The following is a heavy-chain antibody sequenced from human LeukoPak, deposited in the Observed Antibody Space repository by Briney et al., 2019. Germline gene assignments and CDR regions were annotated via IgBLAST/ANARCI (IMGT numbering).Heavy chain of an antibody. J-gene: IGHJ4*02. D-gene: IGHD2-2*01. CDR1: GFTFSSYS. CDR2: IYCSSSYI. V-gene: IGHV3-21*01. Sequence: PGGSLRLSCAASGFTFSSYSMNWVRPAPGKGLEGVSSIYCSSSYIYYADSVKGRFTISRDNAKNSLYLQMNSLRAEDTAVYYCARASYCSSTSCYRAPFDYWGQGTLVTVSS. CDR3: ARASYCSSTSCYRAPFDY.